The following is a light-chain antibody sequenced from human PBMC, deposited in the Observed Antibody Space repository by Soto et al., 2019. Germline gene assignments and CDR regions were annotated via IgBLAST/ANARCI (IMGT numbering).Light chain of an antibody. Sequence: QSVLTQPPSASGSPGQSVTISCTGTSSDVGGYNYVSWYQQHPGKAPKLMIYEVSKRPSGVPDRFSGSKSGNTASLTVSRLQAEDEADYYCSSYAGSKGVVFGGGTKVTVL. CDR2: EVS. V-gene: IGLV2-8*01. CDR1: SSDVGGYNY. J-gene: IGLJ2*01. CDR3: SSYAGSKGVV.